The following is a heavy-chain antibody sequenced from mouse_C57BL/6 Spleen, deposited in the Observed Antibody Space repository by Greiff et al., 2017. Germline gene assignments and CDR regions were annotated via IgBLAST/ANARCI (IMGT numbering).Heavy chain of an antibody. CDR2: INPYNGGT. CDR3: ARSCAYYYGSSYYFDY. V-gene: IGHV1-19*01. Sequence: VQLQQSGPVLVKPGASVKMSCKASGYTFTDYYMNWVKQSHGKSLEWIGVINPYNGGTSYNQKFKGKATLTVDKSSSTAYMELNSLTSEDSAVYYCARSCAYYYGSSYYFDYWGQGTTLTVSS. J-gene: IGHJ2*01. D-gene: IGHD1-1*01. CDR1: GYTFTDYY.